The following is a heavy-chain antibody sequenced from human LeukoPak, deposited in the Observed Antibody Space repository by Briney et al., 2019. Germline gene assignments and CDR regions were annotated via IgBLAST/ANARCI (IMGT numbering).Heavy chain of an antibody. V-gene: IGHV3-21*01. J-gene: IGHJ4*02. CDR2: ISSGSTYY. CDR1: GLTFSTYS. Sequence: PGGSLRLSCAASGLTFSTYSMNWVRQAPGKGLEWVASISSGSTYYYYADSVKGRFTISRDNAKNSLYLLMNSLRVEDTAVYYCASQPVATPFDYWGQGTLVTVSS. CDR3: ASQPVATPFDY. D-gene: IGHD5-12*01.